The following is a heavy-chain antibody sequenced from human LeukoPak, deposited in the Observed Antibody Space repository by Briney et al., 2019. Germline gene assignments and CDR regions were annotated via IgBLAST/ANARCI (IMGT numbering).Heavy chain of an antibody. CDR2: ISSSSNTI. J-gene: IGHJ3*01. Sequence: PGGSLRLSCAASGFTFSSYSMNWVRQAPGKGLEWLSSISSSSNTIHYADSVKGRFTSSRDNAKESLYLQMNSLRDEDTAVYYCAREDDSWGPNNLDLWGQGTMVTVSS. CDR1: GFTFSSYS. V-gene: IGHV3-48*02. CDR3: AREDDSWGPNNLDL. D-gene: IGHD7-27*01.